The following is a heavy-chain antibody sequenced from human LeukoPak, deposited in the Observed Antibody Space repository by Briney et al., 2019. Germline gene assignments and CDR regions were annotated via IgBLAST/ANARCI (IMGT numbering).Heavy chain of an antibody. Sequence: PSETLSLTCTVSGGSISSYYWSWIRQPAGKGLEWIGRIYTSGSTNYNPSLKSRVTMSVDTSKNRFSLKLSSVTAADTAVYYCARHRYCSSTSCYRTDWYFDLWGRGTLVTVSS. V-gene: IGHV4-4*07. CDR3: ARHRYCSSTSCYRTDWYFDL. CDR1: GGSISSYY. CDR2: IYTSGST. D-gene: IGHD2-2*01. J-gene: IGHJ2*01.